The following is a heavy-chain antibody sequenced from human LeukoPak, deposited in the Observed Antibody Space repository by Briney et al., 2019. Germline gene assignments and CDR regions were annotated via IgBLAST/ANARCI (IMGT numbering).Heavy chain of an antibody. CDR1: GGTFSSYA. CDR3: ARDLYYDYVWGSYRLHFEY. D-gene: IGHD3-16*02. Sequence: ASVKVSCKASGGTFSSYAISWVRQAPGQGLEWMGRIIPSFGTADYAQKFQGRVTTTTDESTHTAYMELSSLRSEDTAVYYCARDLYYDYVWGSYRLHFEYWGQGTLVTVSS. J-gene: IGHJ4*02. V-gene: IGHV1-69*05. CDR2: IIPSFGTA.